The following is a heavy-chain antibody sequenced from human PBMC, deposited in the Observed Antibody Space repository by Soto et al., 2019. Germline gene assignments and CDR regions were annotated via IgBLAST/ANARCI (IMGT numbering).Heavy chain of an antibody. CDR2: MRSKGNNYAT. CDR3: TSGLYYYDSRGYSY. J-gene: IGHJ4*02. D-gene: IGHD3-22*01. Sequence: GGSLRLSCRASGFIFTSYAMSWVRQASGKGLEWVGRMRSKGNNYATSYAASVKGRFTISRDDSKNTAYLHMNSLKTEDTAVYYCTSGLYYYDSRGYSYWGQGTLVTVSS. V-gene: IGHV3-73*01. CDR1: GFIFTSYA.